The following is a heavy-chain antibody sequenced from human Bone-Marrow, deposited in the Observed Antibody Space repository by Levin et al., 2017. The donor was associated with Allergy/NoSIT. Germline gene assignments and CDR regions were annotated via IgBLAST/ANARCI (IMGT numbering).Heavy chain of an antibody. J-gene: IGHJ5*02. CDR2: ISSSSTTV. CDR3: ARKFYGDYDFAP. CDR1: GFTFSNFA. Sequence: GGSLRLSCVASGFTFSNFAMNWVRQAPGKGPEWLTYISSSSTTVHYAGSVKGRFSASRDNANNSLFLQMNSLRVEDTAVYYCARKFYGDYDFAPWGQGTRVIVSS. V-gene: IGHV3-48*01. D-gene: IGHD4-17*01.